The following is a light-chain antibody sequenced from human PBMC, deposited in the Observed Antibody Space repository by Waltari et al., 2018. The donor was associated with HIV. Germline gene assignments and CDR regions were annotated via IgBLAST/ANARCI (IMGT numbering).Light chain of an antibody. J-gene: IGKJ1*01. CDR3: QQSYSTPRT. Sequence: DIRMTQSPSSLSASVRDRVTIACWPSQNMTSHLSWYQQKSGKAPHLLIYSASNLQSGVPSRFSGSGSGTDFTLSIATLQPEDVATYYCQQSYSTPRTFGQGTRVEI. V-gene: IGKV1-39*01. CDR2: SAS. CDR1: QNMTSH.